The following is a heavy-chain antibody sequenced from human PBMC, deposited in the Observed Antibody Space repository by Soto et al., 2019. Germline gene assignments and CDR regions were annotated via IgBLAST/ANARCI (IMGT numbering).Heavy chain of an antibody. V-gene: IGHV3-23*01. J-gene: IGHJ4*02. CDR2: ITGNPGST. CDR1: GFTFSSSF. D-gene: IGHD3-3*01. CDR3: ARTYYDFSSGYFFDS. Sequence: GGSLRLSWAAPGFTFSSSFMSWARQAPGKGLEWVSSITGNPGSTFYADSVKGRFTISRDNSKKTLFLQMSSLRAADTAVYYCARTYYDFSSGYFFDSWGQGALVTVSS.